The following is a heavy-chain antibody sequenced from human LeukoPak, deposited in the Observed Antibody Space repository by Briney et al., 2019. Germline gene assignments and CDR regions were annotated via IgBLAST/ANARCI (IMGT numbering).Heavy chain of an antibody. J-gene: IGHJ3*02. CDR2: ISGSGGST. CDR3: AKAFLTMTTVTTSGAFDI. Sequence: GGSLRLSCAASGFTFSSYGMSWVRQAPGKGLEWVSAISGSGGSTYHADSVKGRSTISRDNSKNTLYLQMNSLRAEDTAVYYCAKAFLTMTTVTTSGAFDIWGQGTMVTVSS. CDR1: GFTFSSYG. D-gene: IGHD4-17*01. V-gene: IGHV3-23*01.